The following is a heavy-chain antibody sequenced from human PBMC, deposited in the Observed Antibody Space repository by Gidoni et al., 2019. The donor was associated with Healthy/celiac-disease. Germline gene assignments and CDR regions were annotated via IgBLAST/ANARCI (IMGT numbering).Heavy chain of an antibody. CDR3: ARDLVSTVTTAHTSDY. V-gene: IGHV3-30-3*01. J-gene: IGHJ4*02. D-gene: IGHD4-17*01. CDR2: ISYDGSNK. Sequence: TFSSYAMHWVRQAPGKGLEWVAVISYDGSNKYYADSVKGRFTISRDNSKNTLYLQMNSLRAEDTAVYYCARDLVSTVTTAHTSDYWGQGTLVTVSS. CDR1: TFSSYA.